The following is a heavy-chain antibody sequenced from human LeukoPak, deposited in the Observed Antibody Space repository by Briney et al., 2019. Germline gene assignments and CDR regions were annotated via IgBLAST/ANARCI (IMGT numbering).Heavy chain of an antibody. D-gene: IGHD5-18*01. CDR2: IYSVGST. CDR1: GFTFTSNY. Sequence: PGGSLRLSCAAPGFTFTSNYMNWVRQAPGKGLGWVSVIYSVGSTYYTDSAKGRFTISRDNSKNTLYLQMNGVRAEETAVYYCARASRGYKCGFWDYWGEGALVTVSS. CDR3: ARASRGYKCGFWDY. V-gene: IGHV3-66*01. J-gene: IGHJ4*02.